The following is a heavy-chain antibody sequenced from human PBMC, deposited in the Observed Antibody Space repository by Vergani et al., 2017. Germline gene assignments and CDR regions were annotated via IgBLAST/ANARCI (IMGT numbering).Heavy chain of an antibody. CDR3: ARESNTYYYDSSGDYFDY. CDR1: GFTFSSYA. CDR2: ISYDGSNK. V-gene: IGHV3-30*01. J-gene: IGHJ4*02. Sequence: VQLLESGGGLVQPGGSLRLSCAASGFTFSSYAMSWVRQAPGKGLEWVAVISYDGSNKYYADSVKGRFTISRDNSKNTLYLQMNSLRAEDTAVYYCARESNTYYYDSSGDYFDYWGQGTLVTVSS. D-gene: IGHD3-22*01.